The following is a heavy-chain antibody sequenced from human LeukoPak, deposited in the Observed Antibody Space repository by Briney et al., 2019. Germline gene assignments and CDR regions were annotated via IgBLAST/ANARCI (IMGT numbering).Heavy chain of an antibody. CDR3: TSHAAFDP. Sequence: GGSLRLSCEASGLTFSSYWMTWVRQAPGKGLEWVGRIKSKNVGGTTDYAAPVKGRFTISRDDSKNTVYLQMNSLKIEDTAVYYCTSHAAFDPWGQGTLVTVSS. V-gene: IGHV3-15*01. J-gene: IGHJ5*02. CDR1: GLTFSSYW. CDR2: IKSKNVGGTT.